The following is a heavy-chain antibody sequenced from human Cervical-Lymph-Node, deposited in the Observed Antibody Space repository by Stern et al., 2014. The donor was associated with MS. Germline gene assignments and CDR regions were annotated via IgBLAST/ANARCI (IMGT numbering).Heavy chain of an antibody. Sequence: QVQLVQSGAEVKKPGASVKVSCKASGYSFTTFYMHWVRQAPGQGLEWMGIINPTSGSTKYAKKFQDRLIMTRDMSTSTVYMELSSVRSDDTAVYSCVRAGLTGNTTLDYWGRGTLVTVSS. D-gene: IGHD1-7*01. V-gene: IGHV1-46*01. CDR3: VRAGLTGNTTLDY. J-gene: IGHJ4*02. CDR1: GYSFTTFY. CDR2: INPTSGST.